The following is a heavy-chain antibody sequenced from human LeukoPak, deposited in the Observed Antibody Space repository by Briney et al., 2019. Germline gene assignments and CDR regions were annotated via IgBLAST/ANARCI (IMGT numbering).Heavy chain of an antibody. D-gene: IGHD2-21*01. CDR3: ATVSIVVYFDY. Sequence: ASVKVSCKVSGYTLTELSMHWVRQAPGKGLEWMGGFDPEDGETIYAQKFQGRVTMTEGTSTDTAYMELSSLRSEDTAVYYCATVSIVVYFDYWGQGTLVTVSS. J-gene: IGHJ4*02. V-gene: IGHV1-24*01. CDR1: GYTLTELS. CDR2: FDPEDGET.